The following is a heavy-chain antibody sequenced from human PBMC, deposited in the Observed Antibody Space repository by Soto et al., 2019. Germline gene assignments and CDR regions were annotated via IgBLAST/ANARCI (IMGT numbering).Heavy chain of an antibody. V-gene: IGHV4-39*01. D-gene: IGHD1-1*01. CDR3: ATTTGY. J-gene: IGHJ4*02. CDR2: MYYSGST. Sequence: LQTMCLTCIVAGDSITSTNYYWVWVRQPPGKGLEWIGSMYYSGSTYYNASLKSRVTISVDTSKSQFFLKLSSVTAADTAVYYCATTTGYWGQGTLVTVSS. CDR1: GDSITSTNYY.